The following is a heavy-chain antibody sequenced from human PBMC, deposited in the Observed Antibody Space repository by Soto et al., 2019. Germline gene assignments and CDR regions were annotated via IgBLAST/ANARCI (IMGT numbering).Heavy chain of an antibody. CDR1: GGSISSGGYY. Sequence: PSETLSLTCTVSGGSISSGGYYWSWIRQHPGTGLEWIGHISYSGSTYYNTSLKSRVTISVDTSRNQFSLKLSSVTAADTAVYYCARAPRGNYGYPSYFDYWGQGTLVTVSS. D-gene: IGHD3-10*01. CDR2: ISYSGST. V-gene: IGHV4-31*03. CDR3: ARAPRGNYGYPSYFDY. J-gene: IGHJ4*02.